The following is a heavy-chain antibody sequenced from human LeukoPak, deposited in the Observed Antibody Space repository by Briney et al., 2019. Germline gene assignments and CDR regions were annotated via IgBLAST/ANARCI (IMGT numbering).Heavy chain of an antibody. CDR3: ARDQGRRGWFDP. J-gene: IGHJ5*02. CDR1: GGSISSSSYY. CDR2: IYYSGST. V-gene: IGHV4-61*01. Sequence: SETLSLTCTVSGGSISSSSYYWSWIRQPPGKGLEWIGYIYYSGSTNYNPSLKSRVTISVDTSKNQFSLKLSSVTAADTAVYYCARDQGRRGWFDPWGQGTLVTVSS.